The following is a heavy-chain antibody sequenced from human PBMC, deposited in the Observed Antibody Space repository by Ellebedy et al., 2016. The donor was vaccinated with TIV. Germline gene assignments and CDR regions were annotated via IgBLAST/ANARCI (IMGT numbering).Heavy chain of an antibody. D-gene: IGHD7-27*01. J-gene: IGHJ3*02. CDR3: ARDMAWGNERMNDAFDI. Sequence: GGSLRLSCAASGFTFSPYSMNWVRQALGKGLEWVSYISGSSLTKFYADSVKGRFTISRDNAESSLYLQMNSLTVEDTAVYYCARDMAWGNERMNDAFDIWGQGTMVTVSS. V-gene: IGHV3-48*04. CDR2: ISGSSLTK. CDR1: GFTFSPYS.